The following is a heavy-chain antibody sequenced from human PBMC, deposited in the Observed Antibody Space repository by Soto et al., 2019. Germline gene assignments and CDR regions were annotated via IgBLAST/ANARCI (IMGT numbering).Heavy chain of an antibody. Sequence: GGSLRLSCAASGFTFSNYAMSWVRQAPGKGLEWVSAISGSGGTTYYADSVKGRFTISRDNSKKMLYLQMNSLRAGDTAVYYCAKDGEPYDYIWGSYRYFDYWGQGTLVTVSS. CDR3: AKDGEPYDYIWGSYRYFDY. J-gene: IGHJ4*02. CDR2: ISGSGGTT. CDR1: GFTFSNYA. V-gene: IGHV3-23*01. D-gene: IGHD3-16*02.